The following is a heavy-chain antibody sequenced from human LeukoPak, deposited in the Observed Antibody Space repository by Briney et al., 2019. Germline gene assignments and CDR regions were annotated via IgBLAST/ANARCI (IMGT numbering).Heavy chain of an antibody. D-gene: IGHD2-2*01. CDR3: ASSPHRSVPAAIRVYYYYMDV. J-gene: IGHJ6*03. CDR2: IIPIFGTA. V-gene: IGHV1-69*05. CDR1: GGTFSSYA. Sequence: ASVKVSCKASGGTFSSYAISWERQAPGQGLEWMGGIIPIFGTANYAQKFQGRVTITTDESTSTAYMELSSLRSEDTAVYYCASSPHRSVPAAIRVYYYYMDVWGKGTTVTVSS.